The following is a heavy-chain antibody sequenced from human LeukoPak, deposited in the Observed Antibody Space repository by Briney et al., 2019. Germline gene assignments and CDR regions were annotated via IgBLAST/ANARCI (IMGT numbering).Heavy chain of an antibody. CDR1: GFTVSSNY. CDR2: IYSGGST. CDR3: ARGDYGGTGAYFDY. D-gene: IGHD4-23*01. Sequence: PGGSLRLSCAASGFTVSSNYMSWVRQAPGKGLEWVSVIYSGGSTYYADSVKGRFTISRDNSKNTLYLQMNSLRAEDTAVYYCARGDYGGTGAYFDYWGQGTLVTVSS. J-gene: IGHJ4*02. V-gene: IGHV3-53*01.